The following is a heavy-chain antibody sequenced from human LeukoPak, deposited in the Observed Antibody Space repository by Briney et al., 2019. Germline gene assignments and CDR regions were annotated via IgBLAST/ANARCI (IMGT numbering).Heavy chain of an antibody. V-gene: IGHV3-23*01. Sequence: GGSLRLSCAASGFTFSSYAMSWVRQAPGKGLEWVSAISGSGGSTYYADSVKGRFTISRDNSKNTLYLQMNSLRAEDTAVYYCAKCSGGSCHRTLDYWGQGTLVTVSS. CDR1: GFTFSSYA. CDR3: AKCSGGSCHRTLDY. D-gene: IGHD2-15*01. CDR2: ISGSGGST. J-gene: IGHJ4*02.